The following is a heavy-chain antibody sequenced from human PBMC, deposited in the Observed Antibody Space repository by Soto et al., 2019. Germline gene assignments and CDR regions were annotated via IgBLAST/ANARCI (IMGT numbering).Heavy chain of an antibody. CDR3: ARTSRFDC. Sequence: QVQLQQWGAGLLKPSETLSLTCAVYCGSFSGYYLSWIRQPPGKGLEWTGEINHSGSHNYNPSLKSRVTMSVDTSKNQFSLKLSSVTAADTAVYYCARTSRFDCWGQGTLVTVSS. J-gene: IGHJ4*02. D-gene: IGHD6-6*01. V-gene: IGHV4-34*01. CDR1: CGSFSGYY. CDR2: INHSGSH.